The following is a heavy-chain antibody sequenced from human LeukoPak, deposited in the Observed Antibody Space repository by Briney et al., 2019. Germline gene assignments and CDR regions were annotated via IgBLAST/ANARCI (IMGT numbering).Heavy chain of an antibody. J-gene: IGHJ6*02. CDR1: GGSISSSSYY. CDR2: IYYSGST. Sequence: PSETLSLTCTVSGGSISSSSYYWGWIRQPPGKGLEWIGSIYYSGSTYYNPSLKSRVTISVDTSKNQFSLKLSSVTAADTAVYYCARGRWALGYCSSTSCYGGRYGMDVWGQGTTVTVSS. CDR3: ARGRWALGYCSSTSCYGGRYGMDV. D-gene: IGHD2-2*01. V-gene: IGHV4-39*07.